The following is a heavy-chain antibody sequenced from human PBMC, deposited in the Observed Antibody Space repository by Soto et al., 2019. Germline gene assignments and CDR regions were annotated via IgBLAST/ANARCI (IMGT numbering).Heavy chain of an antibody. V-gene: IGHV4-59*01. J-gene: IGHJ6*02. CDR3: ASEQYYYFSSVHSSGMDV. Sequence: PSETLSLTCNVSGGSISDFYWSWIRQSPGKRLEWIGYLYYTGSTNYNPALKSRVTISLDTSKNQFSLKVRSVTAADTAVYYCASEQYYYFSSVHSSGMDVWGQGTTVTVSS. D-gene: IGHD3-22*01. CDR2: LYYTGST. CDR1: GGSISDFY.